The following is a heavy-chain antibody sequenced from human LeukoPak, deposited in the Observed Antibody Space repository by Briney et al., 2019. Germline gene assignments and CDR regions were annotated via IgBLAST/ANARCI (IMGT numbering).Heavy chain of an antibody. CDR1: GFTFSSYW. D-gene: IGHD3-3*01. J-gene: IGHJ3*02. CDR2: IKQDGSEK. V-gene: IGHV3-7*01. Sequence: PGGSLRLSCAASGFTFSSYWMSWVRQAAGKGLEWVANIKQDGSEKYYVDSVRGRFTISRDNAKNSLYLQMNSLRAEDTAVYYCATSGVLRFLEWLLVDAFDIWGQGTMVTVSS. CDR3: ATSGVLRFLEWLLVDAFDI.